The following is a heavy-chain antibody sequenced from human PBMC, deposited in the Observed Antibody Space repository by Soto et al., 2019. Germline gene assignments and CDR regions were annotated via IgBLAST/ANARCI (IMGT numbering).Heavy chain of an antibody. CDR3: ASSATAYVDY. Sequence: SETLSLTCIVSDASISSYYWSWIRQPAGKGLEWIGRIYTSGSTNYNPSLKSRVTMSVDTSKNQFSLKLSSVTAADTAVYYCASSATAYVDYWGQGTLVTVYS. V-gene: IGHV4-4*07. J-gene: IGHJ4*02. D-gene: IGHD3-9*01. CDR1: DASISSYY. CDR2: IYTSGST.